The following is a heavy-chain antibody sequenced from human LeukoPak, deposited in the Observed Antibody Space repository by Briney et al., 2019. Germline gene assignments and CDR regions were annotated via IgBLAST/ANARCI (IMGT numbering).Heavy chain of an antibody. Sequence: PGGSLRLSCAACGFTFSSYAMSWVRQAPGKGLEWVSAISGSGGSTYYADSVKGRFTISRDNSKNTLYLQMNSLRAEDTAVYYCAKASSSSYYYGMDVWGQGTTVTVSS. J-gene: IGHJ6*02. V-gene: IGHV3-23*01. CDR3: AKASSSSYYYGMDV. CDR1: GFTFSSYA. CDR2: ISGSGGST. D-gene: IGHD6-13*01.